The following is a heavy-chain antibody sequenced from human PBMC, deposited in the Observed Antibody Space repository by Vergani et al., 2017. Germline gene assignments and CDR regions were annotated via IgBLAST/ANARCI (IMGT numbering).Heavy chain of an antibody. Sequence: QVQLQESGPGLVKPSQTLSLTCTVSGGSISSGSYYWSWIRQPAGKGLEWIGRIYTSGSTNYNPSLKSRVTISVDTSKNQFSLKLSSVTAADTAVYYCARVGDSSGYYYFDYWGQGTLVTVSS. V-gene: IGHV4-61*02. CDR3: ARVGDSSGYYYFDY. CDR2: IYTSGST. CDR1: GGSISSGSYY. J-gene: IGHJ4*02. D-gene: IGHD3-22*01.